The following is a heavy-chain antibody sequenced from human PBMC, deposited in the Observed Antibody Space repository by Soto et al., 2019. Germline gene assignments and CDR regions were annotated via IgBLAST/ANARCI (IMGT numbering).Heavy chain of an antibody. Sequence: ASVKVPCKASGYTFTSYYMHWVRQAPGQGLEWMGIINPSGGSTSYAQKFQGRVTMTRDTSTSTVYMELSSLRSEDTAVYYCARDKVRSYSSSSTSYYYYGMDVWGQGTTVTVSS. CDR1: GYTFTSYY. D-gene: IGHD6-6*01. CDR2: INPSGGST. CDR3: ARDKVRSYSSSSTSYYYYGMDV. V-gene: IGHV1-46*01. J-gene: IGHJ6*02.